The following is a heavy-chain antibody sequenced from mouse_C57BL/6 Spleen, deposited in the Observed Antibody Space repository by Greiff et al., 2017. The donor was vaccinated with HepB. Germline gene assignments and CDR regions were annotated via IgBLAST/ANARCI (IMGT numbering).Heavy chain of an antibody. Sequence: EVKLVESGGGLVKPGGSLKLSCAASGFTFSSYAMSWVRQTPEKRLEWVATISDGGSYTYYPDNVKGRFTISRDNAKNNLYLQMSHLKSEDTAMYYCARLYYGNYGEVFDYWGQGTTLTVSS. V-gene: IGHV5-4*03. D-gene: IGHD2-1*01. CDR3: ARLYYGNYGEVFDY. CDR2: ISDGGSYT. CDR1: GFTFSSYA. J-gene: IGHJ2*01.